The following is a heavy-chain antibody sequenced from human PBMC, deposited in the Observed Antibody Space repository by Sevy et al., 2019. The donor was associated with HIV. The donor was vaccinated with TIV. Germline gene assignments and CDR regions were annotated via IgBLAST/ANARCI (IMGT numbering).Heavy chain of an antibody. V-gene: IGHV3-23*01. Sequence: GGSLRLSCAASGFNFDDYGMSWVRQAPGKGLEWVSTLSFGCGEINYADSVKGRFTISRDNSKSSVYLQMNNLRPEDTAVYYCAREGCTKPHDYWGQGTLVTVSS. CDR1: GFNFDDYG. J-gene: IGHJ4*02. D-gene: IGHD2-8*01. CDR2: LSFGCGEI. CDR3: AREGCTKPHDY.